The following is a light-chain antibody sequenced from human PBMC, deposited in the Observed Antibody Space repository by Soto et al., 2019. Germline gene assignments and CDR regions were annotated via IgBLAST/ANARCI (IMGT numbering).Light chain of an antibody. CDR3: SSYVGSNNYV. CDR2: EVT. V-gene: IGLV2-8*01. Sequence: QSVLTQPPSASGSPGQSVTISCTGTSSDVCGYNYVSWYQQHPGKAPKLMIYEVTKRPSGVPDRFSGSKSGNTASLTVSGLQVEDEADYYCSSYVGSNNYVFGTGTKVTVL. J-gene: IGLJ1*01. CDR1: SSDVCGYNY.